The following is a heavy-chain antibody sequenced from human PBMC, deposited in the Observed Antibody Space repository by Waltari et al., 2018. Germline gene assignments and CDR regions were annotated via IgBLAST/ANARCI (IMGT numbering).Heavy chain of an antibody. Sequence: QITLKESGPTLVKPTQTLTLTCTFSGFSLSTSGVGVGWIRQPPGKALEWLALIYWDDDKRYSPSLKSRLTITKDTSKNQVVLTMTNMDPVDTATYYCAHNARVYGDYAPEYYFDYWGQGTLVTVSS. CDR2: IYWDDDK. D-gene: IGHD4-17*01. CDR1: GFSLSTSGVG. CDR3: AHNARVYGDYAPEYYFDY. J-gene: IGHJ4*02. V-gene: IGHV2-5*02.